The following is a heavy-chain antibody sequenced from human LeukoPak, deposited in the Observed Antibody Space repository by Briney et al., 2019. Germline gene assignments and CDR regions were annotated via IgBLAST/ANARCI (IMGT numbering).Heavy chain of an antibody. J-gene: IGHJ4*02. V-gene: IGHV1-69*04. CDR2: IIPILGIA. CDR3: ALGLDGSGSYYYFDY. Sequence: SVKVSCKASGGTFSSYAISWVRQAPGQGLEWMGRIIPILGIANYAQKFQGRVTINADKSTSTAYMELSSLRSEDTAVYYCALGLDGSGSYYYFDYWGQGTLVTVSS. CDR1: GGTFSSYA. D-gene: IGHD3-10*01.